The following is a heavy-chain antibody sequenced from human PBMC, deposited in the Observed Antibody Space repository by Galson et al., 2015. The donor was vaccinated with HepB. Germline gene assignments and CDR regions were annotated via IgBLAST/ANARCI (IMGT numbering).Heavy chain of an antibody. Sequence: SVKVSCKASGYTFINYAMNWVRQAPGQGLEWMGWFNTNTGHPTYAQGFTGRFVFSLDTSVSTAYLHVSSLKAEDTAVYYCARDREAVIDYWGQGTLVTVSS. V-gene: IGHV7-4-1*02. J-gene: IGHJ4*02. D-gene: IGHD3-22*01. CDR1: GYTFINYA. CDR3: ARDREAVIDY. CDR2: FNTNTGHP.